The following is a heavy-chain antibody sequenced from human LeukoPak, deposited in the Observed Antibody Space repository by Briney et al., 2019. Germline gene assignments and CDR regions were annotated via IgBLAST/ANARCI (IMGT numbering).Heavy chain of an antibody. J-gene: IGHJ4*02. V-gene: IGHV3-23*01. CDR3: ARVLTVYSTSLGY. Sequence: GGSLRLSCAASGFAFSSYAMSWVRQAPGKGLEWVSVTSGSGGNPYYADSVKGRFTISRDNAKNSLYLQMNSLRDEDTAVYYCARVLTVYSTSLGYWGQGTLVTVSS. CDR1: GFAFSSYA. D-gene: IGHD6-6*01. CDR2: TSGSGGNP.